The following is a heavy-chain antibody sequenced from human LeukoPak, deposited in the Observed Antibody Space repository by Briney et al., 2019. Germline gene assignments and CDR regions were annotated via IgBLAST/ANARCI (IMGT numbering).Heavy chain of an antibody. J-gene: IGHJ6*03. CDR3: ARDLYYDSSGYYYYYYYMDV. D-gene: IGHD3-22*01. CDR1: GYTFTGYY. CDR2: INPNSGGT. Sequence: ASVKVSCKASGYTFTGYYMHWVRQAPGQGLEWMGWINPNSGGTNYAQKFQGRVTMTRDTSISTAYMELSRLRSDGTAVYYCARDLYYDSSGYYYYYYYMDVWGKGTTVTVSS. V-gene: IGHV1-2*02.